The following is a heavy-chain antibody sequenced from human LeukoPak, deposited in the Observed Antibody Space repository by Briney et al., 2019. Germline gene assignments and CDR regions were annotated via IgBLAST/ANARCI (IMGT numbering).Heavy chain of an antibody. J-gene: IGHJ4*02. CDR2: IIPIFGTA. CDR1: GGTFSSYA. Sequence: GASVKVSCKASGGTFSSYAISWVRQAPGQGLEWMGGIIPIFGTANYAQKFQGRVTITADESTSTAYMELRSLRSDDTAVYYCAASLGHSYGRLGYWGQGTLVTVSS. CDR3: AASLGHSYGRLGY. D-gene: IGHD5-18*01. V-gene: IGHV1-69*13.